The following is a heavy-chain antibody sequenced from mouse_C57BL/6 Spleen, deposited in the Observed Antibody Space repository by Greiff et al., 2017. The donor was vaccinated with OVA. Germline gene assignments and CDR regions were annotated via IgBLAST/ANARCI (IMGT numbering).Heavy chain of an antibody. D-gene: IGHD1-1*01. J-gene: IGHJ4*01. V-gene: IGHV5-17*01. CDR2: ISSGSSTI. CDR3: ARGAYYYGSSYNAMDY. CDR1: GFTFSDYG. Sequence: EVQVVESGGGLVKPGGSLKLSCAASGFTFSDYGMHWVRQAPEKGLEWVAYISSGSSTIYYADTVKGRFTISRDNAKNTLFLQMTSLRSEDTAMYYCARGAYYYGSSYNAMDYWGQGTSVTVSS.